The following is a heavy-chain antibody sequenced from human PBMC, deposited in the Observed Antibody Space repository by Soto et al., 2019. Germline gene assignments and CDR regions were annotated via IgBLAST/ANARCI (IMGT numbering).Heavy chain of an antibody. D-gene: IGHD2-15*01. V-gene: IGHV4-34*01. CDR1: GGSFSGYY. Sequence: QVQLQQWGAGLLKPSETLSRTCAVYGGSFSGYYWSWIRKPPGKGLEWIGEINHSGSTNYNPSLKSRVTLSVDTSKNQVCLKLSSVTAADTAVYYCARGKSRYCSGGSCSTYWYFDLWGRGTLVTVSS. CDR2: INHSGST. J-gene: IGHJ2*01. CDR3: ARGKSRYCSGGSCSTYWYFDL.